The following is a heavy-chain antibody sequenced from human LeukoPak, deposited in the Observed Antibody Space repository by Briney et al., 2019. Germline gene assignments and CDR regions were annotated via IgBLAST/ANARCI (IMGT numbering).Heavy chain of an antibody. CDR2: LSYSGKT. J-gene: IGHJ4*02. CDR3: AREMPTVVPFDT. D-gene: IGHD4-23*01. V-gene: IGHV4-39*07. Sequence: SETLSLTCAVSGVSITSNSHYWGWIHQAPGRRLEWIATLSYSGKTHYSPSLKGRGTLSADTSKNQFSLELTSVTAADTAVYFCAREMPTVVPFDTWGQGILVTVSS. CDR1: GVSITSNSHY.